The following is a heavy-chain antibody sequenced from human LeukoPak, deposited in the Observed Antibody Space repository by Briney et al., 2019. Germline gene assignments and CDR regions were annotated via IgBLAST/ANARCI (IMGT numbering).Heavy chain of an antibody. Sequence: GGSLRLSCAASGFTFSDFYMSWIRQAPGKGLESVSYISGSSSNTNYADSVKGRFTISRDNAKNSPYLQMNSLRAEDTAVYYCTRHPAEGDYWGQGTLVTVSS. CDR1: GFTFSDFY. V-gene: IGHV3-11*03. CDR3: TRHPAEGDY. CDR2: ISGSSSNT. D-gene: IGHD2-15*01. J-gene: IGHJ4*02.